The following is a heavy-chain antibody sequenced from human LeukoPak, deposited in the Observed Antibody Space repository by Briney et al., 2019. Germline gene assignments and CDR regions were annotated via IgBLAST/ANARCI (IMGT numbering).Heavy chain of an antibody. CDR1: GFTFSSYA. J-gene: IGHJ4*02. Sequence: NPGGSLRLSCAASGFTFSSYAMSWVRQAPGKGLEWVSSISSSSSYIYYADSVKGRFTISRDNAKNSLYLQMNSLRAEDTAVYYCAREGSAGYADDYWGQGTLVTVSS. V-gene: IGHV3-21*01. CDR2: ISSSSSYI. D-gene: IGHD5-12*01. CDR3: AREGSAGYADDY.